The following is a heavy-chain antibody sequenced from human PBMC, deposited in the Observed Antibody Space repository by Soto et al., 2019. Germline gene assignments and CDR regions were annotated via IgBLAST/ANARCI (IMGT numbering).Heavy chain of an antibody. D-gene: IGHD3-22*01. J-gene: IGHJ4*02. CDR3: AKLLLPSDYYDSSGIDY. V-gene: IGHV1-18*01. CDR1: GYTFTGYY. Sequence: ASVKVSCKASGYTFTGYYFHWVRQVPGQGLEWMGWISAYNGNTNYAQKLQGRVTMTTDTSTSTAYMELRSLRSDDTAVYYCAKLLLPSDYYDSSGIDYWGQGTLVTVSS. CDR2: ISAYNGNT.